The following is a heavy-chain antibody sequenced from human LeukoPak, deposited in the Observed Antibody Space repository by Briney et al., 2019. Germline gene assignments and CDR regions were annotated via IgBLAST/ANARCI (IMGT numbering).Heavy chain of an antibody. Sequence: ASVKVSCKASGYTFTGYYMHWVRQAPGQGLEWMGWINPNSGGTNYAQKLQGRVTMTRDTSISTAYMELSRLRSDDTAVYYCARTELYYYDSSPPFGYWGQGTLVTVSS. J-gene: IGHJ4*02. V-gene: IGHV1-2*02. CDR3: ARTELYYYDSSPPFGY. CDR2: INPNSGGT. CDR1: GYTFTGYY. D-gene: IGHD3-22*01.